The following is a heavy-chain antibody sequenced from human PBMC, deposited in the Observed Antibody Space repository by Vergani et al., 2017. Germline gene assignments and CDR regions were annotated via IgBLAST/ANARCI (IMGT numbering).Heavy chain of an antibody. Sequence: QVQLVESGGGVVQPGRSLRLSCAASGFTFSSYAMHWVCQAPGKGLEWVAVISYDGSNKYYADSVKGRFTSSRDNSKNTLYLQMNSMRAEDTAVYYCATIKIGILTGYCFDYWGQGTLVTVSS. V-gene: IGHV3-30-3*01. J-gene: IGHJ4*02. CDR3: ATIKIGILTGYCFDY. D-gene: IGHD3-9*01. CDR1: GFTFSSYA. CDR2: ISYDGSNK.